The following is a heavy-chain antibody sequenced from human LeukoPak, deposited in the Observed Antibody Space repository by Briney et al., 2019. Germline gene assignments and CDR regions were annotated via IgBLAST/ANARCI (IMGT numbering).Heavy chain of an antibody. D-gene: IGHD3-22*01. J-gene: IGHJ4*02. CDR3: ATDRSKGSNYYDSSGYDY. CDR2: FDPEDGET. Sequence: ASVKVSCKVSGYTLTELSMHWVRQAPGKGLEWMGGFDPEDGETIYAQKFQGRVTMTEGTSTDTAYMELSSLRSEDTAVYYCATDRSKGSNYYDSSGYDYWGQGTLVTVSS. V-gene: IGHV1-24*01. CDR1: GYTLTELS.